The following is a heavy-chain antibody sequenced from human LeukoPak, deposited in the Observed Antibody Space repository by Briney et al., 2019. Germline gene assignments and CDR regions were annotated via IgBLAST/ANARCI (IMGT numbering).Heavy chain of an antibody. D-gene: IGHD3-3*01. CDR2: ISSSSSYI. CDR1: GFTFSSYS. J-gene: IGHJ6*02. CDR3: ARSPEWLLHSGMDA. V-gene: IGHV3-21*01. Sequence: GGSLRLSCAASGFTFSSYSMNWVRQAPGKGLEWVSSISSSSSYIYYADSVKGRFTISRDNAKNSLYLQMNSLRAEDTAVYYCARSPEWLLHSGMDAWGQGTTVSVSS.